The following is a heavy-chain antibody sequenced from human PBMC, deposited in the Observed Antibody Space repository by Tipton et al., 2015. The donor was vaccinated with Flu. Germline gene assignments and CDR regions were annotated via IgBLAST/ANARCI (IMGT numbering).Heavy chain of an antibody. CDR2: VYPDDSDT. J-gene: IGHJ4*02. CDR1: GYRFSTYW. V-gene: IGHV5-51*01. D-gene: IGHD6-13*01. Sequence: QLVQSGAEVRKPGESLKISCKGSGYRFSTYWIGWVRQMPGKGLEWMGFVYPDDSDTRYSPSFQGQVTISADKSINTAYLQGSSLRASDTAMYYGGGHATAAVGSHLDYWGQGTPVTVSS. CDR3: GGHATAAVGSHLDY.